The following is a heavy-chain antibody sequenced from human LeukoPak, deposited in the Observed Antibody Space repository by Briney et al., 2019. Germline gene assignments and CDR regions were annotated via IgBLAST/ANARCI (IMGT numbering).Heavy chain of an antibody. CDR3: ARDYYDSSGYYLRLYY. V-gene: IGHV3-23*01. J-gene: IGHJ4*02. D-gene: IGHD3-22*01. CDR2: ISGTGDVS. Sequence: PGGSLRLSCAASGFTFSDYSMRWARQAPGKGLEWVSSISGTGDVSKYADSVKGRFTISRDNSKNTLYLQMSSLRAEDTAVYYCARDYYDSSGYYLRLYYWGQGTLVTVSS. CDR1: GFTFSDYS.